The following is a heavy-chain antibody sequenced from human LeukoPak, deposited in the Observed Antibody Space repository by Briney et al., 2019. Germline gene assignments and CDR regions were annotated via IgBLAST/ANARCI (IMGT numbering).Heavy chain of an antibody. CDR2: INHSGST. CDR3: ARHAATLSSGFDY. D-gene: IGHD6-19*01. J-gene: IGHJ4*02. V-gene: IGHV4-34*01. CDR1: GGSFSGYY. Sequence: SETLSLTCAVYGGSFSGYYWTWIRQSPGKGLEWIGEINHSGSTNNNPSLKSRVTTSVDTSKNQFSLKLSSVTAADTAVYYCARHAATLSSGFDYWGQGTLVTVSS.